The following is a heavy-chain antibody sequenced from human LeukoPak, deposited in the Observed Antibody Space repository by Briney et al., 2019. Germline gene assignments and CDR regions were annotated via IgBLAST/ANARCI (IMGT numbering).Heavy chain of an antibody. CDR1: GFTFSSYA. CDR2: ISYDGTSK. Sequence: PGRSLRLSCAASGFTFSSYAMHWVRQAPGKGLEWVAVISYDGTSKYYVDSVKGRFTLSRDNSKNTLYLQMNSLRAEDTAVYYCARELPPVVTYYFDYWGQGTLVTVSS. CDR3: ARELPPVVTYYFDY. V-gene: IGHV3-30-3*01. J-gene: IGHJ4*02. D-gene: IGHD3-22*01.